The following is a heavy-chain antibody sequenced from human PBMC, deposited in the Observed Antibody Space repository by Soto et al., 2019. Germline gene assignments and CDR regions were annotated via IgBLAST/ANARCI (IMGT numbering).Heavy chain of an antibody. D-gene: IGHD4-17*01. CDR3: AREPDDYGDYQPFLYGMDV. CDR2: INTSGGST. V-gene: IGHV1-46*01. Sequence: ASVKVACKASGYTFTSYYMHWVRQAPGQGLEWMGIINTSGGSTSYAQKFQGRVTMTRDTSTSTVYMELSSLRSEDTAVYYCAREPDDYGDYQPFLYGMDVWGQGTTVTVSS. CDR1: GYTFTSYY. J-gene: IGHJ6*02.